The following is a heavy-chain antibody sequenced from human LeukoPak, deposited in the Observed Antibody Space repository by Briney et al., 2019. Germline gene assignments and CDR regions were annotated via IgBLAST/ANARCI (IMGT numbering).Heavy chain of an antibody. CDR3: AKDLDYTTFGYLFDY. CDR1: GFTFSSYA. V-gene: IGHV3-23*01. Sequence: GGSLTLSCTASGFTFSSYAMNWVRQPPGKGLEWVSGIGAGGAFTYYADSVTGRFTLFRDNSRNTLYLQMNSLRADDTAVYYCAKDLDYTTFGYLFDYWGEGTLVTVSS. J-gene: IGHJ4*02. CDR2: IGAGGAFT. D-gene: IGHD4-11*01.